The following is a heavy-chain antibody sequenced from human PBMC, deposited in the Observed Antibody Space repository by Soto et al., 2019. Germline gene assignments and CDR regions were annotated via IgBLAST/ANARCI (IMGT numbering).Heavy chain of an antibody. CDR2: IYPGDSDT. V-gene: IGHV5-51*01. D-gene: IGHD3-10*01. J-gene: IGHJ6*02. CDR1: GYSFTSYW. CDR3: ARGPVTMVRGDPEGIYYYYYGMDV. Sequence: GESLKISCKGSGYSFTSYWIGWVRQMPGKGLEWMGIIYPGDSDTRYSPSFQGQVTISADKSISTAYLQWSSLKASDTAMYYCARGPVTMVRGDPEGIYYYYYGMDVWGQGTTVTVS.